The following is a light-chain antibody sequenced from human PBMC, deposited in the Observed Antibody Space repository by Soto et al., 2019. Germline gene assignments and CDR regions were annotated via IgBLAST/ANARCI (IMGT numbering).Light chain of an antibody. Sequence: QSVLTQPASVSGSPGQSVTISCTGTSSDVGGYNYVSWYQQHPGKAPKLIIYDVSNRPSGVSNRFSGSKSGNTASLTISGLQAEDEADYYCSSYTSGRTPWVFGGGTKVTVL. V-gene: IGLV2-14*01. J-gene: IGLJ3*02. CDR1: SSDVGGYNY. CDR2: DVS. CDR3: SSYTSGRTPWV.